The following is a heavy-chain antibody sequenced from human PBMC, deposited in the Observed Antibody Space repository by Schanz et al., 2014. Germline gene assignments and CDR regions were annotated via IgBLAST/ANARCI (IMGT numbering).Heavy chain of an antibody. CDR1: GFTFSSYS. D-gene: IGHD3-3*01. V-gene: IGHV3-23*04. CDR2: LSGSGGST. J-gene: IGHJ4*02. CDR3: ARDRRFFDRDDLYYFDS. Sequence: EVQLVESGGGLVKPGGSLRLSCAASGFTFSSYSMNWVRQAPGKGLEWVSALSGSGGSTYYADSVKGRFTISRDNSKNTLYLQMNSLRAEDTAVYYCARDRRFFDRDDLYYFDSWGQGTLVTVSS.